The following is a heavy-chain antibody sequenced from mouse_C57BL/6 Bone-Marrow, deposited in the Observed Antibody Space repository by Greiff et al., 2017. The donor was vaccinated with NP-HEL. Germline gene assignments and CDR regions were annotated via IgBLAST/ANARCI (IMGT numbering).Heavy chain of an antibody. D-gene: IGHD2-5*01. Sequence: VQLQESGAELVRPGASVTLSCKASGYTFTDYEMHWVKQTPVHGLEWIGAIDPETGGTAYNQKFKGKAILTADKSSSTAYMGLRSLTSEDSAVYYCTKGGFYYSNYVEFAYWGQGTLVTVSA. CDR1: GYTFTDYE. J-gene: IGHJ3*01. CDR2: IDPETGGT. V-gene: IGHV1-15*01. CDR3: TKGGFYYSNYVEFAY.